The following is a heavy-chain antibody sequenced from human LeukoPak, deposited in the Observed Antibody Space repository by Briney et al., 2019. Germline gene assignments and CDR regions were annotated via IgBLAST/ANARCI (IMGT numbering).Heavy chain of an antibody. Sequence: GGSLRLSCAASGFTFSSYGMRWVRQAPGKGLEWVSSISSSSSYIYYADSVKGRFTVSRNNAKNSLYLQMDSLRAEDTAVYYCARVFSGTYLNYHHFDYWGQGTLVTVSS. J-gene: IGHJ4*02. D-gene: IGHD1-26*01. CDR2: ISSSSSYI. CDR3: ARVFSGTYLNYHHFDY. CDR1: GFTFSSYG. V-gene: IGHV3-21*01.